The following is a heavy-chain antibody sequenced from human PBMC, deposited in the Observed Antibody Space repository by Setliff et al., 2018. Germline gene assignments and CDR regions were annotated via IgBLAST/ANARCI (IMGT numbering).Heavy chain of an antibody. CDR1: GYSISSGYC. V-gene: IGHV4-38-2*01. Sequence: SETLSLTCAVSGYSISSGYCWGWIRQPPGKGLEWIGSIYHSGSSYYNSSLRSRVTISVDTSKNQFSLILRSVTAADTAVYFCARDNTMVGATDYWGLGTLVTVSS. J-gene: IGHJ4*02. CDR2: IYHSGSS. D-gene: IGHD1-26*01. CDR3: ARDNTMVGATDY.